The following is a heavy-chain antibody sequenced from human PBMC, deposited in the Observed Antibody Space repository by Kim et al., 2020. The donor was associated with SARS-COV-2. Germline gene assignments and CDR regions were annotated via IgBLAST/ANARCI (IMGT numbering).Heavy chain of an antibody. V-gene: IGHV3-30*18. CDR1: GFTFSSYG. D-gene: IGHD6-13*01. CDR2: ISYDGSNK. Sequence: GGSLRLSCAASGFTFSSYGMHWVRQAPGKGLEWVAVISYDGSNKYYADSVKGRFTISRDNSKNTLYLQMNSLRAEDTAVYYCAKDAHSSWETVGEYFQHWGQGTLVTVSS. J-gene: IGHJ1*01. CDR3: AKDAHSSWETVGEYFQH.